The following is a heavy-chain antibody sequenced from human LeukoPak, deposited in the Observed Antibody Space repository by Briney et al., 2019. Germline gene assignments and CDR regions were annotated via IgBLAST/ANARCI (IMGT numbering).Heavy chain of an antibody. CDR3: ARERAVDGFDY. J-gene: IGHJ4*02. V-gene: IGHV3-7*03. CDR2: IQQDGREI. Sequence: QPGGSLRLSCAAAEFTFSSFWMTWVRQAPGKGLEWVANIQQDGREIHYVDSVKGRFTISRDNAKNSLYLQMNSLRAEDTAVYYCARERAVDGFDYWGQGTLVTVSS. CDR1: EFTFSSFW. D-gene: IGHD6-19*01.